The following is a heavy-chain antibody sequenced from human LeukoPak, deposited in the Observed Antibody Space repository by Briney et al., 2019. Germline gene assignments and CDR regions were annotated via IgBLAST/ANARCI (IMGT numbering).Heavy chain of an antibody. CDR3: ARDGYYDSSGYYYTVFDY. D-gene: IGHD3-22*01. CDR2: ISSSSSYI. V-gene: IGHV3-21*01. J-gene: IGHJ4*02. CDR1: GSTFSSYS. Sequence: GGSLRLSCAASGSTFSSYSMNWVRQAPGKGLEWVSSISSSSSYIYYADSVKGRFTTSRDNAKNSLYLQMNSLRAEDTAVYYCARDGYYDSSGYYYTVFDYWGQGTLVTVSS.